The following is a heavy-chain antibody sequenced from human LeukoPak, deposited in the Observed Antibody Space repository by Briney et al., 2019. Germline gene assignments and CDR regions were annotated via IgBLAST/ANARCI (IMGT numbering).Heavy chain of an antibody. CDR1: GGSISSGGYY. CDR2: IYYSGST. J-gene: IGHJ4*02. D-gene: IGHD6-13*01. Sequence: SQTLSLTCTVSGGSISSGGYYWSWIRQPPGKGLEWIGYIYYSGSTNYNPSLKSRVTISVDTSKNQFSLKLSSVTAADTAVYYCARDRGGYSSSWYDYWGQGTLVTVSS. CDR3: ARDRGGYSSSWYDY. V-gene: IGHV4-61*08.